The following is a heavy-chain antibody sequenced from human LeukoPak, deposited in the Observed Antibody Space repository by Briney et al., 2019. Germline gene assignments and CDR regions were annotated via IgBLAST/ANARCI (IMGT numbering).Heavy chain of an antibody. Sequence: SETLPLTCTVSGVSISSYYWTWIRQPPGKGLEWIGFISNSAITDYNPSLKSRVTISRDTSKNHLSLKLNSVTAAETAVYYCARVGYFGSGSYYRDYFEYWGQGTLVTVSS. J-gene: IGHJ4*02. CDR3: ARVGYFGSGSYYRDYFEY. D-gene: IGHD3-10*01. V-gene: IGHV4-59*01. CDR2: ISNSAIT. CDR1: GVSISSYY.